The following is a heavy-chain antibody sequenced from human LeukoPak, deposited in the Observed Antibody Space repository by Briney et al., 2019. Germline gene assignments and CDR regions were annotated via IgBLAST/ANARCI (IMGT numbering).Heavy chain of an antibody. D-gene: IGHD6-13*01. V-gene: IGHV1-69*02. Sequence: GASVKVSCKASGGTFSSYTISWVRQAPGQGLEWMGRIIPILGIANYAQRFQGRVTITADKSTSTAYMELSSLSSEDTAVYYCARATAYSSSSYAFDIWGQGTMVTVSS. J-gene: IGHJ3*02. CDR1: GGTFSSYT. CDR2: IIPILGIA. CDR3: ARATAYSSSSYAFDI.